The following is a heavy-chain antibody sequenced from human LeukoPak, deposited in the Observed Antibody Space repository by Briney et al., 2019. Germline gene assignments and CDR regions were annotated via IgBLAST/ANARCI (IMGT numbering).Heavy chain of an antibody. D-gene: IGHD6-13*01. CDR3: ARAPPIAAAGTEDY. J-gene: IGHJ4*02. CDR1: GFTFDDYG. CDR2: INWNGGST. V-gene: IGHV3-20*04. Sequence: PGGSLRLSCAASGFTFDDYGMSWVRQAPGKGLEWVSGINWNGGSTGYADSVKGRFTISRDNAKNSLYLQMNSLRAEDTALYYCARAPPIAAAGTEDYWGQGTLVTVSS.